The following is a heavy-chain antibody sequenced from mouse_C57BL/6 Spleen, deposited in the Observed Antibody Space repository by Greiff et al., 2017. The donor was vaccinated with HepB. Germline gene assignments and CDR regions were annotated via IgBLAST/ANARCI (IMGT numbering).Heavy chain of an antibody. CDR3: ARDRYDYDGVFDC. V-gene: IGHV5-16*01. CDR1: GFTFSDYY. Sequence: EVKLVESEGGLVQPGSSMKLSCTASGFTFSDYYMAWVRQVPEKGLEWVANINYDGSSTYYMDSLKSRFIISRDNAKNILYLQMSSLKSEDTATYYCARDRYDYDGVFDCWGQGTTLTVSS. CDR2: INYDGSST. J-gene: IGHJ2*01. D-gene: IGHD2-4*01.